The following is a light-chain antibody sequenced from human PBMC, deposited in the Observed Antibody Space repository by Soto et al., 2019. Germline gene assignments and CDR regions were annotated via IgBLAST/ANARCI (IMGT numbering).Light chain of an antibody. CDR2: WAS. Sequence: DIVMTQSPDSLAVSLGERATINCKSSQSVLYNSNNKNYLAWFQQKPGQPPKLLIYWASTRESGVPDRFSGSGSVTDFTLTISSLQAEDVAVYYCQQYYTTPPWTFGQGTKLEIK. CDR1: QSVLYNSNNKNY. V-gene: IGKV4-1*01. J-gene: IGKJ2*02. CDR3: QQYYTTPPWT.